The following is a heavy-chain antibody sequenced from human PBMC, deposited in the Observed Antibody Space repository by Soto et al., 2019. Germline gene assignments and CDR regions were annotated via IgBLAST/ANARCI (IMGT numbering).Heavy chain of an antibody. J-gene: IGHJ5*02. CDR2: INAGNGNT. D-gene: IGHD2-15*01. Sequence: QVQLVQSGAEVKKPGASVKVSCKASGYTFTSYAMHWARQAPGQRLEWMGWINAGNGNTKYSQKCQGRVTITRDTSASTAYMELSSLRSEDTAVYYCARGSVVGFDPWGQGTLVTVSS. CDR1: GYTFTSYA. V-gene: IGHV1-3*01. CDR3: ARGSVVGFDP.